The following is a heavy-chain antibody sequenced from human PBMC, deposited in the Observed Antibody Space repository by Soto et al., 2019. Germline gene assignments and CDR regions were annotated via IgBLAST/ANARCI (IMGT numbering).Heavy chain of an antibody. D-gene: IGHD2-2*01. Sequence: GGSLRLSCAASGFTFSSYAMHWVRQAPGKGLEWVAVISYDGSNKYYADSVKGRFTISTDDSENTLYLQMSSLRAEDTAVYYCAKRKYCPSTTCFDYWGQGTQVTVSS. V-gene: IGHV3-30-3*02. CDR1: GFTFSSYA. CDR2: ISYDGSNK. J-gene: IGHJ4*02. CDR3: AKRKYCPSTTCFDY.